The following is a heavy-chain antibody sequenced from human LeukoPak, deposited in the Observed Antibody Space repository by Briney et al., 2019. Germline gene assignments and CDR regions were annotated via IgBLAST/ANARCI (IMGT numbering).Heavy chain of an antibody. CDR2: INPSGGST. CDR3: AKPYSSGWIGY. Sequence: ASVKVSCKASGYTFTSYYMHWVRQAPGQGLEWMGIINPSGGSTSYAQKFQGRVTMTRDMSTSTVYMELSSLRSEDTAVYYCAKPYSSGWIGYWGQGTLVTVSS. J-gene: IGHJ4*02. D-gene: IGHD6-19*01. V-gene: IGHV1-46*01. CDR1: GYTFTSYY.